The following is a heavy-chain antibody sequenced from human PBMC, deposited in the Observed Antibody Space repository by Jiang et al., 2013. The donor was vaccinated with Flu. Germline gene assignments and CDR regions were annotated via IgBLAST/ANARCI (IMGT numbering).Heavy chain of an antibody. Sequence: QTLSLTCAISGDSVSSNSAAWNWIRQSPSRGLEWLGRTYYRSKWYNDYAVSVKSRITINPDTSKNQFSLQLNSVTPEDTAVYYCARGRGLLIAAAGNFDYWGQGTLVTVSS. J-gene: IGHJ4*02. D-gene: IGHD6-13*01. CDR2: TYYRSKWYN. CDR1: GDSVSSNSAA. V-gene: IGHV6-1*01. CDR3: ARGRGLLIAAAGNFDY.